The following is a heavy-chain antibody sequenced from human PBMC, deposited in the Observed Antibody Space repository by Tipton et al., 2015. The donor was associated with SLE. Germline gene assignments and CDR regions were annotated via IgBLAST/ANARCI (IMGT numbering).Heavy chain of an antibody. J-gene: IGHJ5*02. CDR2: ISYSGST. CDR3: ARMRGGYNAHH. CDR1: GYSITRDSNY. V-gene: IGHV4-61*01. D-gene: IGHD5-24*01. Sequence: TLSLTCNVSGYSITRDSNYWTWIRQPPGKGLEWIGYISYSGSTNYNPSVRSRVSISLDTSKNQFSLKVKSVTTADTAVYYCARMRGGYNAHHWGQGILVTVSS.